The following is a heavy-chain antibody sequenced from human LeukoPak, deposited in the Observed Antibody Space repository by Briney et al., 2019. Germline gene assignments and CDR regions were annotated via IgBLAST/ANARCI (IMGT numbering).Heavy chain of an antibody. CDR2: IYYSGST. D-gene: IGHD6-13*01. Sequence: SETLSLTCTVSGGSISSYYWSWIRQPPGKGLEWIGYIYYSGSTNYNPSLKSRVTISVDTSKNQFSLKLSSVTAADTAVYYCASCRIAAAGSYYYYYYMDVWGKGTTVTISS. J-gene: IGHJ6*03. CDR3: ASCRIAAAGSYYYYYYMDV. CDR1: GGSISSYY. V-gene: IGHV4-59*08.